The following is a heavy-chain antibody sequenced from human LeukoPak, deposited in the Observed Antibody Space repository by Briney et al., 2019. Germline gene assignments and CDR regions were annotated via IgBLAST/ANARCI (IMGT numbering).Heavy chain of an antibody. J-gene: IGHJ1*01. CDR2: ISWDSGSI. CDR1: GFTFDDYA. V-gene: IGHV3-9*01. D-gene: IGHD3-22*01. CDR3: AKIHYDSSGYYYFQH. Sequence: GGSLRLSCAASGFTFDDYAKHWVRQAPGKGLEWVSGISWDSGSIVYADSVKGRFTISRDNAKNSLYVQMNSLRAEDTALYYCAKIHYDSSGYYYFQHWGQGTLVTVSS.